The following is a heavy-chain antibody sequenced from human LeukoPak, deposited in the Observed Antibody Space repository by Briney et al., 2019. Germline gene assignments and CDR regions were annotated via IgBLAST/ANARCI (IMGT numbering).Heavy chain of an antibody. V-gene: IGHV5-51*01. CDR1: GYSFTSYW. D-gene: IGHD5-12*01. CDR3: ARYSGYETQPWFDP. CDR2: IYPGDSDT. J-gene: IGHJ5*02. Sequence: GESLKISCKGSGYSFTSYWIGWVRQMPGKGLEWMGMIYPGDSDTRYSPSFQGQVTISADTSIRTASLQWSSLKASDTAMYYCARYSGYETQPWFDPWGQGTLVTVSS.